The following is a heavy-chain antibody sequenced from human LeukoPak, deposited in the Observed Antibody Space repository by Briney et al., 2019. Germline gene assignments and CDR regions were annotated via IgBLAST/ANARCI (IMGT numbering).Heavy chain of an antibody. CDR3: AKDINPFYDFWSGYSGNDY. Sequence: GGSLRLSCAASGFTFSSYAMHWVRQAPGKGLEWVAFIRYDGSNKYYADSVKGRFTISRDNSKNTLYLQMNSLRAEDTAVYYCAKDINPFYDFWSGYSGNDYWGQGTLVTVSS. V-gene: IGHV3-30*02. J-gene: IGHJ4*02. CDR1: GFTFSSYA. CDR2: IRYDGSNK. D-gene: IGHD3-3*01.